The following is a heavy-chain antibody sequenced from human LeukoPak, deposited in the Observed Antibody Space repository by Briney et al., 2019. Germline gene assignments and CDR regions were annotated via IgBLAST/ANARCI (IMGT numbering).Heavy chain of an antibody. V-gene: IGHV3-7*01. CDR2: INQDGSGK. J-gene: IGHJ4*02. D-gene: IGHD5-12*01. CDR1: GFTFSSYW. CDR3: ARIGYSGYNFEY. Sequence: PGGSLRLSCAASGFTFSSYWMSWVRQAPGKGLEWVANINQDGSGKYYVDSVKGRFTISRDNAKNSLYLQMNSLRAEDTAVYYCARIGYSGYNFEYWGQGTLVTVSS.